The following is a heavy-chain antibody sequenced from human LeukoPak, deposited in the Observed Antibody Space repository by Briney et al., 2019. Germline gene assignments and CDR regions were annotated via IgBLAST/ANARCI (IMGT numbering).Heavy chain of an antibody. D-gene: IGHD3-22*01. V-gene: IGHV3-53*01. CDR3: AKDTLPTVGDSSD. Sequence: GGSLRLSCAASGFTVSSNYMSWVRQAPGKGLEWVSVIYSGGSTYYADSVKGRFTISRDNSKNTLYLQMNSLRAEDTAVYYCAKDTLPTVGDSSDWGQGTLVTVSS. CDR2: IYSGGST. CDR1: GFTVSSNY. J-gene: IGHJ4*02.